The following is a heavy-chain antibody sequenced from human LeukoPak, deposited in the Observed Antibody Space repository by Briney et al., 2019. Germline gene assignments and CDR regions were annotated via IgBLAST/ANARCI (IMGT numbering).Heavy chain of an antibody. CDR1: RFTFSSYG. CDR3: AKDLWGDILTGSGNPDY. CDR2: ISYDGSNK. V-gene: IGHV3-30*18. D-gene: IGHD3-9*01. Sequence: GGSLRLSCAASRFTFSSYGMHWVRQAPGKGLEWVAVISYDGSNKYYADSVKGRFTISRDNSKNTLYLQMNSLRAEDTAVYYCAKDLWGDILTGSGNPDYWGQGTLVTVSS. J-gene: IGHJ4*02.